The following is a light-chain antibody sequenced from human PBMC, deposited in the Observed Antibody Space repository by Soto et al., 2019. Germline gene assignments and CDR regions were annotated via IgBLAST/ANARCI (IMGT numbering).Light chain of an antibody. CDR1: QSVRSD. J-gene: IGKJ1*01. Sequence: EIVMTQSPATLSVSPWEGATLSCRASQSVRSDLAWYQHKPGLAPRLLIYGVSTRATGIPVRFSGSGSGTDFTLTISSLQPEDFAVYYCHQYNNWPSWAFGQGTKVDIK. V-gene: IGKV3-15*01. CDR3: HQYNNWPSWA. CDR2: GVS.